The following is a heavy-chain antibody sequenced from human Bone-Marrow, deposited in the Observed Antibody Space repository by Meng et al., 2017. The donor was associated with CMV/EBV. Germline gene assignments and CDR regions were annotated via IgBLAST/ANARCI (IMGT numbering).Heavy chain of an antibody. CDR3: ARVRSWGFRVYYFDY. D-gene: IGHD3-16*01. CDR1: GFTFRSYA. V-gene: IGHV3-23*01. J-gene: IGHJ4*02. Sequence: GGSLRLSCAASGFTFRSYAMSWVRQAPGKGLEWVSGITGSGGGTYYADSVKGRFAISRDNSKNTLYLQMNSLRVEDTAVYYCARVRSWGFRVYYFDYWGQGTLVTVSS. CDR2: ITGSGGGT.